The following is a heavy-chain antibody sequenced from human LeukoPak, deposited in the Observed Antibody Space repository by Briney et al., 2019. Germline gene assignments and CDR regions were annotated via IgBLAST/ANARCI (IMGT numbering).Heavy chain of an antibody. CDR2: MSGSGGST. CDR3: AKTPKSAVAGTMEY. Sequence: PSETLSLTCTVSGGSISSGGYYWSWVRQAPGKGLEWVSAMSGSGGSTSYADSVKGRFTISRDNSKNTLYLQMNSLRAEDTAVYFCAKTPKSAVAGTMEYWGQGTLVTVSS. CDR1: GGSISSGGYY. J-gene: IGHJ4*02. V-gene: IGHV3-23*01. D-gene: IGHD6-19*01.